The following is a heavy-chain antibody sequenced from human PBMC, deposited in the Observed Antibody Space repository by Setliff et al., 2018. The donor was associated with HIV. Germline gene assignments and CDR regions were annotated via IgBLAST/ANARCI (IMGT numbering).Heavy chain of an antibody. J-gene: IGHJ6*02. Sequence: SETLSLTCIVSGGSISGSSYYWGWIRQPPGKGLEWIGTIYYSGTTYYNPSLKSRVSMSLDTSKNQFSVKLTSVTAADTAVYYCARGHCSGTNCYGVDYYGMDVWGQGTTVTVSS. D-gene: IGHD2-2*01. CDR1: GGSISGSSYY. CDR2: IYYSGTT. CDR3: ARGHCSGTNCYGVDYYGMDV. V-gene: IGHV4-39*07.